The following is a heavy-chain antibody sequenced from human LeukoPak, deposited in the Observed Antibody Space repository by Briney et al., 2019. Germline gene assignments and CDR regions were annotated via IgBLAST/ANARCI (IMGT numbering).Heavy chain of an antibody. CDR3: ARGHGDYYFDY. J-gene: IGHJ4*02. D-gene: IGHD7-27*01. CDR1: GGTFSSYA. CDR2: IIPIFGTA. V-gene: IGHV1-69*13. Sequence: SVKVSCKASGGTFSSYAITWVRQAPGQGLEWMGGIIPIFGTANYAQKFQGRVTITADESTSTAYMELSSLRSEDTAVYHCARGHGDYYFDYWGQGTLVTVSS.